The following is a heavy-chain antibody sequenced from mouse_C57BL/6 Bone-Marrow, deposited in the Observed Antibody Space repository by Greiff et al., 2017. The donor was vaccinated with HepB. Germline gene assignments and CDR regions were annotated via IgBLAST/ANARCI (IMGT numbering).Heavy chain of an antibody. V-gene: IGHV7-3*01. J-gene: IGHJ1*03. D-gene: IGHD2-3*01. Sequence: EVKLVESGGGLVQPGGSLSLSCAASGFTFTDYYMSWVRQPPGKALEWLGFIRNKANGYTTEYSASVKGRFTISRDNSQSILYLQMNALRAEDSATYYCARLTSYDLWYFDVWGTGTTVTVSS. CDR1: GFTFTDYY. CDR2: IRNKANGYTT. CDR3: ARLTSYDLWYFDV.